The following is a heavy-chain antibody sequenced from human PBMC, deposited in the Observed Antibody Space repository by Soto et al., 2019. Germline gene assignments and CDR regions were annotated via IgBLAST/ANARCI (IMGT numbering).Heavy chain of an antibody. CDR1: GYTFTSYA. V-gene: IGHV1-3*01. CDR3: ARVAAAGYYYGMDV. CDR2: INAGNGNT. D-gene: IGHD6-13*01. Sequence: GASVKVSCKASGYTFTSYAMHWVRQAPGQRLEWMGWINAGNGNTKYSQKFQGRVTITRDTSASTAYMELSSLRSEDTAVYYCARVAAAGYYYGMDVWGRGTTVTVSS. J-gene: IGHJ6*02.